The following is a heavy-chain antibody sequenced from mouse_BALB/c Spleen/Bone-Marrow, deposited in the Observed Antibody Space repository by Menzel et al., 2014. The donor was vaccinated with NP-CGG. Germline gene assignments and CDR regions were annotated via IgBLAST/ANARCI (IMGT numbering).Heavy chain of an antibody. CDR3: TRSYGSSYEYYFDY. D-gene: IGHD1-1*01. CDR1: GYTFTSYW. CDR2: IYPSDSYT. V-gene: IGHV1-69*02. Sequence: QVHLQSPGASLLRLGASVKLSCKASGYTFTSYWINWVKQRPGQGLEWIGNIYPSDSYTNYNQKFKDKATLTVDKSSSTAYMQLSSPTSEDSAVYYCTRSYGSSYEYYFDYWGQGTTLTVSS. J-gene: IGHJ2*01.